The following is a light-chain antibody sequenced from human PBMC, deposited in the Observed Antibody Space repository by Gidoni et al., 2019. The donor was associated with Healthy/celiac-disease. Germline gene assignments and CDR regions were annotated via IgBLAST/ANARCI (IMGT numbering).Light chain of an antibody. CDR1: SSDFGGYNY. V-gene: IGLV2-14*01. J-gene: IGLJ1*01. Sequence: QSALTHPAPVSGSPGPSITTSCTGTSSDFGGYNYVSWYQQHPGKAPKLMIYDVSHRPSGVSNRFTGCKSGNTASLTISRLQAEDEADYYCSSYTSSSTLEVFGTGTKVTVL. CDR3: SSYTSSSTLEV. CDR2: DVS.